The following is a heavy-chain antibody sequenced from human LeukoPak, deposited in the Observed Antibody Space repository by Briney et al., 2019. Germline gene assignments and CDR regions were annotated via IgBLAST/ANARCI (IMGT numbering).Heavy chain of an antibody. V-gene: IGHV1-8*01. Sequence: ASVKVSCKASGYTFTSYDINWLRQATGQGPEWMGWMNPNSGATGYAQKFQGRVTMTRSTSINTAYMELSSLRSEDTAVYYCARAPRSWGLDCWGQGTLVTVSS. CDR3: ARAPRSWGLDC. CDR2: MNPNSGAT. J-gene: IGHJ4*02. CDR1: GYTFTSYD. D-gene: IGHD7-27*01.